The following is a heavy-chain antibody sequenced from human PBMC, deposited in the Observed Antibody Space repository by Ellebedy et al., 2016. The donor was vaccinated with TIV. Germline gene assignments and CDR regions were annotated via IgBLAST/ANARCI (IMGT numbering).Heavy chain of an antibody. V-gene: IGHV1-46*04. Sequence: ASVKVSCKASGYTFTSYYMHWARQAPGQGLEWMGIINPSGGSTSYAQKLQGRVTMTRDTSTSTVYMELSSLRSEDTAVYYCARERDYGETRYYYYGMDVWGQGTTVTVSS. D-gene: IGHD4-17*01. CDR1: GYTFTSYY. J-gene: IGHJ6*02. CDR2: INPSGGST. CDR3: ARERDYGETRYYYYGMDV.